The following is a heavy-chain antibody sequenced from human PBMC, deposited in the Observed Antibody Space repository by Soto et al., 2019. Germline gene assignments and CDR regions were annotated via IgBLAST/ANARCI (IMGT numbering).Heavy chain of an antibody. CDR2: IIPILGTA. CDR1: GVTFSTST. D-gene: IGHD6-19*01. V-gene: IGHV1-69*11. CDR3: ARAGFVSGWNEFSGMDV. Sequence: VQLVQSWAEVRKPGSSVKVSCQVSGVTFSTSTITWVRQAPGQGLEWMGSIIPILGTAKSTQKFQGRVTITADESASVAYMELSSLTSEDTAVYYCARAGFVSGWNEFSGMDVWGQGTTVTFSS. J-gene: IGHJ6*02.